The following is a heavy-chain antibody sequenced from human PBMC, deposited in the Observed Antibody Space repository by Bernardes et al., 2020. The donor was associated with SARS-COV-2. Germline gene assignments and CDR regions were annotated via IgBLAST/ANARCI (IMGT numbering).Heavy chain of an antibody. V-gene: IGHV4-39*01. CDR3: AGSSCGTDCYLGGLRSWDYGMDV. J-gene: IGHJ6*02. Sequence: SETLSLTCTVSAGSVTSRKDYCGWLRHAAGNGREWIGSTFASGNSYYSSSPQSRFPQSVDPAKHQFTLTPSFVTAADTAVYYCAGSSCGTDCYLGGLRSWDYGMDVWGQGITINVSS. CDR2: TFASGNS. CDR1: AGSVTSRKDY. D-gene: IGHD2-21*02.